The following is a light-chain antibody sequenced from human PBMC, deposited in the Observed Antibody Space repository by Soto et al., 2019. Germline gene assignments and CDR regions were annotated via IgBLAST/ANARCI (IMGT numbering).Light chain of an antibody. Sequence: DLQMTQSPSSLSASVGDRFTITCRASQSISSYLNWYQQKPGKAPKLLIYAASSLQSGVPSRFSGSGSGTDFTLTISSLQPEDFATYYCQKSYSTPRKFGQGTKVDIK. J-gene: IGKJ1*01. CDR1: QSISSY. CDR2: AAS. CDR3: QKSYSTPRK. V-gene: IGKV1-39*01.